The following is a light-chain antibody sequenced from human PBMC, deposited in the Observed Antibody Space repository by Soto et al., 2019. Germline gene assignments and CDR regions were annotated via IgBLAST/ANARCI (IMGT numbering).Light chain of an antibody. CDR3: QQSYSTPWT. V-gene: IGKV1-39*01. CDR1: QSITNY. Sequence: DIQMTQSPSSLSASVGDRVTITCRASQSITNYLNWYQQKPGKAPKLLIYAASSLQSGVPSRFRGSESGTDFTLSISSLQPEDGATYYCQQSYSTPWTFGQGTKVEIK. J-gene: IGKJ1*01. CDR2: AAS.